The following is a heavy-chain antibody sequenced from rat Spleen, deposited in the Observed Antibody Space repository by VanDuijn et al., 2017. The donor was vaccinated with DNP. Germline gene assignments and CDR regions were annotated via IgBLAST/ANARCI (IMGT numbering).Heavy chain of an antibody. CDR2: ITNEGSST. Sequence: EVQLVESGGGLVQPGRSLRLSCAASGFTFSDYYMAWVRQAPKKGLEWVASITNEGSSTYFGDSVKGRFTISRDNAKSTLYLQMNSLRSEDTATYCARLLAGRSYYFDYWGQGVMVTVSS. CDR1: GFTFSDYY. V-gene: IGHV5-22*01. CDR3: ARLLAGRSYYFDY. D-gene: IGHD1-4*01. J-gene: IGHJ2*01.